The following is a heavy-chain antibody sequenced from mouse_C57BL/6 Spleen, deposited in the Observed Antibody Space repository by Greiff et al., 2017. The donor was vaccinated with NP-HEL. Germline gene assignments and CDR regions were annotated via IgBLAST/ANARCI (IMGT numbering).Heavy chain of an antibody. CDR1: GFTFSDYG. J-gene: IGHJ1*03. CDR2: ISSGSSTI. V-gene: IGHV5-17*01. Sequence: VQLKESGGGLVKPGGSLKLSCAASGFTFSDYGMHWVRQAPEKGLEWVAYISSGSSTIYYADTVKGRFTISRDNAKNTLFLQMTSRRSEDTAMYYCARAGTVKSYWYFDVWGTGTTVTVSS. D-gene: IGHD1-1*01. CDR3: ARAGTVKSYWYFDV.